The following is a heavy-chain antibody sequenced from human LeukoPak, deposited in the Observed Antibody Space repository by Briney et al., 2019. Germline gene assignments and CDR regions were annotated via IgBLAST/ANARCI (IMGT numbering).Heavy chain of an antibody. CDR1: GFSVSNNY. J-gene: IGHJ4*02. Sequence: PGGSPRLSCAVSGFSVSNNYMSWVRQAPGKGLEWVSVIYSGGTTYYADSVKGRFTISRGNSKNTLYLQMNSLRGEDTALYYCARLYSYAFDYWGQGTLVTVSS. V-gene: IGHV3-53*01. CDR2: IYSGGTT. CDR3: ARLYSYAFDY. D-gene: IGHD5-18*01.